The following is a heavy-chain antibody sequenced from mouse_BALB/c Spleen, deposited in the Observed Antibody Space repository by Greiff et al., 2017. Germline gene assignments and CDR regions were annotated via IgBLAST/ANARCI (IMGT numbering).Heavy chain of an antibody. CDR1: GFTFSSYG. CDR3: ARHSPAPFDY. J-gene: IGHJ2*01. CDR2: ISSGGSYT. V-gene: IGHV5-6*01. Sequence: EVQLKESGGDLVKPGGSLKLSCAASGFTFSSYGMSWVRQTPDKRLEWVATISSGGSYTYYPDSVKGRFTISRDNAKNTLYLQMSSLKSEDTAMYYCARHSPAPFDYWGQGTTLTVSS.